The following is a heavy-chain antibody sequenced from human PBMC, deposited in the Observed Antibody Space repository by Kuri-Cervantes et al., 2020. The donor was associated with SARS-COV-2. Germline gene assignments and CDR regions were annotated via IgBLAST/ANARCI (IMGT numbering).Heavy chain of an antibody. D-gene: IGHD3-16*02. J-gene: IGHJ3*02. V-gene: IGHV3-15*07. CDR3: ARDPLGITFGGVIVDAFDI. Sequence: GESLKISCAASGFTFSNAWMNWVRQAPGKGLEWVGRIKSKTDGGTTDYAAPVKGRFTISRDDSKNTLYLQMNSLKTEDTAVYYCARDPLGITFGGVIVDAFDIWGQGTMVTVSS. CDR2: IKSKTDGGTT. CDR1: GFTFSNAW.